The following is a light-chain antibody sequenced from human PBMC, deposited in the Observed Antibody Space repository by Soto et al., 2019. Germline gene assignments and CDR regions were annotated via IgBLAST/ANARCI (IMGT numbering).Light chain of an antibody. Sequence: DIQMTQSPSSLSASVGDRVTITCRASLTISTYLNWYQQKPGKAPKLLIYGASSLQGGVPSRFSGSGSGTDFPLTISSMQPEDFATYYCQQTYGTPRTFGQGTKLEIK. V-gene: IGKV1-39*01. CDR2: GAS. CDR3: QQTYGTPRT. J-gene: IGKJ2*01. CDR1: LTISTY.